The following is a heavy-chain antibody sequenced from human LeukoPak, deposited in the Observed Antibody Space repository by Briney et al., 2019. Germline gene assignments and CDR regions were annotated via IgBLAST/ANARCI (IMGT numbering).Heavy chain of an antibody. Sequence: SETLSLTCAVYGGSFSGYYWSWIRQPPGKGLEWIGEINHSGSTNYNPSLKSRVTISVDTSKNQFSLKLSSVTAADTAVYYCARGMVGCSGGSCRFFDYWGQGTLVTVSS. CDR2: INHSGST. J-gene: IGHJ4*02. D-gene: IGHD2-15*01. CDR1: GGSFSGYY. CDR3: ARGMVGCSGGSCRFFDY. V-gene: IGHV4-34*01.